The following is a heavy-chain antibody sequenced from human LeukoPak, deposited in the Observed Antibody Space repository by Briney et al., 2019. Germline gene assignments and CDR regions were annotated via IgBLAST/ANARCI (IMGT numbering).Heavy chain of an antibody. CDR1: GGSFSGYY. CDR3: ARASSSWSIDY. V-gene: IGHV4-34*01. D-gene: IGHD6-13*01. CDR2: INHSGST. J-gene: IGHJ4*02. Sequence: KPSGTLSLTCAAYGGSFSGYYWSWIRQPPGKGLEWIGEINHSGSTNYNPSLKSRVTISVDTSKNQFSLKLSSVTAADTAVYYCARASSSWSIDYWGQGTLVTVSS.